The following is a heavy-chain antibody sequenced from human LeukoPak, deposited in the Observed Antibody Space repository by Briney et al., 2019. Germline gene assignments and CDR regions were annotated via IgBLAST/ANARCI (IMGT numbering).Heavy chain of an antibody. Sequence: GGSLRLSCAASGFTFTSYSMSWVRQAPGKGLEWVSGTSDRGDYTYYADSVKGRFTISRDSSKNTLFLQINSLRAEDTALYFCAIKAQYNGHYPLDYWGQGTLVTVSS. CDR1: GFTFTSYS. J-gene: IGHJ4*02. CDR2: TSDRGDYT. CDR3: AIKAQYNGHYPLDY. V-gene: IGHV3-23*01. D-gene: IGHD1-7*01.